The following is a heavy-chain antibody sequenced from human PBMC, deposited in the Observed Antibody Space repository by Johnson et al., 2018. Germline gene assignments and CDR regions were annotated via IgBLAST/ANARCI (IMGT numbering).Heavy chain of an antibody. D-gene: IGHD2-8*01. V-gene: IGHV3-74*02. J-gene: IGHJ3*02. Sequence: VQLVQSGGGSVQPGGSLRLSCAASGFIFSSYWMHWVRQAPGTGLVWVSRINSDGRSTSYADSVKGRFTISRDNAKKTVYLQMNSLRAEDTAVYYCARVTAVLAFDIWGQGTMVTVSS. CDR1: GFIFSSYW. CDR3: ARVTAVLAFDI. CDR2: INSDGRST.